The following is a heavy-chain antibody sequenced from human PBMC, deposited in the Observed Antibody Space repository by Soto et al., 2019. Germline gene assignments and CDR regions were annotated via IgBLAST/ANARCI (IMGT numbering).Heavy chain of an antibody. CDR1: GGTFSSYA. CDR2: IIPIFGTA. Sequence: QVQLVQSGAEVKKPGSSVKVSCKASGGTFSSYAISWVRQAPGQGLEWMGGIIPIFGTANYAQKFQGRVTSNADEYTSTAYMELSSLRSEDTAVYYCARDQEGDIVVVPAAPSSYYYYGMDVWGQGNTVTVSS. J-gene: IGHJ6*02. D-gene: IGHD2-2*01. CDR3: ARDQEGDIVVVPAAPSSYYYYGMDV. V-gene: IGHV1-69*01.